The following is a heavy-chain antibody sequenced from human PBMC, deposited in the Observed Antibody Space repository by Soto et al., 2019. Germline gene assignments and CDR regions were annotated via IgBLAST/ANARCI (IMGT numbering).Heavy chain of an antibody. Sequence: LTCAISGDSVSSHSAAWNWIRQSPSRGLEWLGRTYYRSKWYNDYAVSVKSRITINPDTSKNQFSLQLNSVTPEDTAVYYCARGPPSAESYGGYYYYYYGMDVWGQGTTVTVSS. CDR3: ARGPPSAESYGGYYYYYYGMDV. V-gene: IGHV6-1*01. D-gene: IGHD5-18*01. CDR2: TYYRSKWYN. J-gene: IGHJ6*02. CDR1: GDSVSSHSAA.